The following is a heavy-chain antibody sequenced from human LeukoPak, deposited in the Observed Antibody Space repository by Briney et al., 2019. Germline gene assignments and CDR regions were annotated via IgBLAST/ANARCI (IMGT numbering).Heavy chain of an antibody. V-gene: IGHV4-38-2*02. CDR3: AGDFGLLWFGESIG. CDR2: IYHSGST. CDR1: GYSISSGYY. D-gene: IGHD3-10*01. Sequence: SETLSLTCTVSGYSISSGYYWGWIRQPPGKGLEWIGSIYHSGSTYYNPSLKSRVTISVDTSKNQFSLKLSSVTAADTAVYYCAGDFGLLWFGESIGWGQGTLVTVSS. J-gene: IGHJ4*02.